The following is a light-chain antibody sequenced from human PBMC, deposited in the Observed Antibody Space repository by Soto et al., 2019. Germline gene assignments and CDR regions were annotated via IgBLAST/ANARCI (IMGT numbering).Light chain of an antibody. CDR3: QQYGSSPWT. Sequence: EIVLTQSPATLSVSPGERATLSCRASQSISSLLAWYQQKPGQAPRLLIYGASNRATGIPDRFSGSGSGTDFTLTISRLEPEDFAVYYCQQYGSSPWTFGQGTKVDIK. CDR2: GAS. J-gene: IGKJ1*01. CDR1: QSISSL. V-gene: IGKV3-20*01.